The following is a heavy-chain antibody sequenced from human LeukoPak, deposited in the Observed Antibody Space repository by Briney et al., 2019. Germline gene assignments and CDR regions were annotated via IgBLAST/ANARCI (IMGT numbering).Heavy chain of an antibody. CDR2: ISGSGGST. CDR1: GFTFSSYA. Sequence: GGSLRLSCAASGFTFSSYAMSWVRQAPGKGLEWVSAISGSGGSTYYADSVKGRFTISRDNSKSTLYLQMNSLRAEDTAIYYCARALYCSAGSCYYFDYWGQGALVTVSS. CDR3: ARALYCSAGSCYYFDY. J-gene: IGHJ4*02. V-gene: IGHV3-23*01. D-gene: IGHD2-15*01.